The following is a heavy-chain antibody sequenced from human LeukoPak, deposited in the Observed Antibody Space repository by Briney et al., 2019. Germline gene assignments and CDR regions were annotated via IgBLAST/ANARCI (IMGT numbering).Heavy chain of an antibody. CDR2: IYIGDHM. V-gene: IGHV3-53*01. D-gene: IGHD4-17*01. CDR3: TKGSAYGDYNPYYYYYYMDV. Sequence: GGSLRLSCTASGFTVSSNYMWIRQAPGKGLECIAVIYIGDHMYFAASVRGRFTISRDNSKNTLYLQMNSLRAEDTAVYYCTKGSAYGDYNPYYYYYYMDVWGKGTTVTVSS. CDR1: GFTVSSNY. J-gene: IGHJ6*03.